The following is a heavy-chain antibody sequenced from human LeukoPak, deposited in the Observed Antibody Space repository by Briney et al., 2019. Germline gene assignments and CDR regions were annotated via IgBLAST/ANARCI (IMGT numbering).Heavy chain of an antibody. CDR1: GFTFSTYG. CDR3: AREVTMVRGVINHFDY. CDR2: ISDSGGST. Sequence: GGSLRLSCAASGFTFSTYGMSWVRQAPGKGLEWVSSISDSGGSTYYADSVKGRFTISRDNAKNSLYLQMNSLRAEDTAVYYCAREVTMVRGVINHFDYWGQGTLVTVSS. V-gene: IGHV3-23*01. D-gene: IGHD3-10*01. J-gene: IGHJ4*02.